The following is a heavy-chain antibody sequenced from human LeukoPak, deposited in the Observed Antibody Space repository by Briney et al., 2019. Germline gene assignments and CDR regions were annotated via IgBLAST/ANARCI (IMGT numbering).Heavy chain of an antibody. D-gene: IGHD6-19*01. CDR2: ISWNSGTI. CDR3: VKVSYSSGWHSGYYFDY. Sequence: GRSLRLSCAASGFTFGDYAMHWVRQAAGKGLEWVSCISWNSGTIGYADSVKGRFTISRDNAKNSLSLQMNSLRAEDTALYYCVKVSYSSGWHSGYYFDYWGQGTLVTVSS. J-gene: IGHJ4*02. CDR1: GFTFGDYA. V-gene: IGHV3-9*01.